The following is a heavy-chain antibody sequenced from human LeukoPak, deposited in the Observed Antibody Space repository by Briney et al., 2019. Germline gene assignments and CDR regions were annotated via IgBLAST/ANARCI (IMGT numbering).Heavy chain of an antibody. CDR1: GFTFSSYA. CDR2: ISGSGGST. Sequence: GSLRLSCAASGFTFSSYAMSWVRQAPGKGLEWVSAISGSGGSTYYADSVKGRFAISRDNSKNTLYLQMNSLRAEDTAVYYCAKGGIVVVPAAQGHFQHWGQGTLVTVSS. D-gene: IGHD2-2*01. CDR3: AKGGIVVVPAAQGHFQH. V-gene: IGHV3-23*01. J-gene: IGHJ1*01.